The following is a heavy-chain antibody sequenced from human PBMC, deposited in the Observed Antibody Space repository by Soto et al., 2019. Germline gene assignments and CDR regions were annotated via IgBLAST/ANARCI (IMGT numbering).Heavy chain of an antibody. CDR1: GGSIGSRYYS. CDR3: ARAPMGSVSYPHYWYFDL. J-gene: IGHJ2*01. Sequence: TSETLSLTCAVSGGSIGSRYYSWGWVRQPPGKGLEWIGYIYQTESAYYSPSRVTESAYYNPSLQSRVTISVDRSKNQFSLNLNSLTAADTAVYFCARAPMGSVSYPHYWYFDLWGRGTLVTVSS. V-gene: IGHV4-30-2*01. CDR2: IYQTESA. D-gene: IGHD3-10*01.